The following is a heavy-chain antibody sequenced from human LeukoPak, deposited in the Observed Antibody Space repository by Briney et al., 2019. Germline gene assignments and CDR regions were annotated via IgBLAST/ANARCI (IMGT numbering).Heavy chain of an antibody. D-gene: IGHD3-22*01. J-gene: IGHJ4*02. CDR2: IYYSGST. CDR3: ARGYYYDSSGYFLPVGFDY. CDR1: GGSISSGDYY. Sequence: PSETLSLTCTVSGGSISSGDYYWSWIRQPPGKGLEWIGYIYYSGSTYYNPSLKSRVTISVDTSKNQFSLKLSSVTAADTAVYYCARGYYYDSSGYFLPVGFDYWGQGTLVTVSS. V-gene: IGHV4-30-4*01.